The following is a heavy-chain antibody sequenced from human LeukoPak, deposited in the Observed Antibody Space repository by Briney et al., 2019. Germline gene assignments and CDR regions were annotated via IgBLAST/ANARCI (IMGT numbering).Heavy chain of an antibody. CDR3: VTFYGSGSRTFDY. V-gene: IGHV1-46*01. J-gene: IGHJ4*02. CDR2: INPSGGST. D-gene: IGHD3-10*01. CDR1: GYTFTSYY. Sequence: ASVKVSCKASGYTFTSYYMHWVRQAPGQGLEWMGIINPSGGSTSYAQKFQGRVTMTRDTSTSTVYMELSSLRSDDTAVYYCVTFYGSGSRTFDYWGQGTLVTVSS.